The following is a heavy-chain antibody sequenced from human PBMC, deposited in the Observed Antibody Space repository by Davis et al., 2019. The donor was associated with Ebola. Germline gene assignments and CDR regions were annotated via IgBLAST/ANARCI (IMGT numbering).Heavy chain of an antibody. CDR2: INPSGGST. CDR1: GYTFTSYY. CDR3: ARDQGYNWNGLYYYYYYYMDV. D-gene: IGHD1-1*01. V-gene: IGHV1-46*01. Sequence: ASVKVSCKASGYTFTSYYMHWVRQAPGQGLEWMGIINPSGGSTSYAQKFQGRVTMTRDTSTSTVYMELSSLRSEDTAVYYCARDQGYNWNGLYYYYYYYMDVWGKGTTVTVSS. J-gene: IGHJ6*03.